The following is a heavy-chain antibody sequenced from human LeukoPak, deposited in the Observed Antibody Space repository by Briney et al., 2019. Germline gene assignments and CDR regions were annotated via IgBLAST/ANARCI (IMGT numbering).Heavy chain of an antibody. J-gene: IGHJ4*02. CDR1: GGTFISYS. CDR3: AQAALRATPLPFDY. V-gene: IGHV1-69*06. D-gene: IGHD4-17*01. Sequence: SVKVSCKASGGTFISYSISWVRQAPGQGLEWMGGIIPIFGTANYAQKFQGRVTITADKSTSTAYMELRSLRSEDTAVYYCAQAALRATPLPFDYWGQGTLVTVSS. CDR2: IIPIFGTA.